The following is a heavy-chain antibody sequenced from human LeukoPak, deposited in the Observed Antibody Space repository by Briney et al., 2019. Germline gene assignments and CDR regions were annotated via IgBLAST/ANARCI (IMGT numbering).Heavy chain of an antibody. J-gene: IGHJ3*02. D-gene: IGHD6-13*01. CDR3: ARDPLLGYSSSSDAFDI. Sequence: PSETLSLTCTVSGVSISSYYWSWIRQPPGKGLEWIGYIYYSGSTNYNPSLKSRVTISVDTSKNQFSLKLSSVTAADTAVYYCARDPLLGYSSSSDAFDIWGQGTMVTVSS. CDR1: GVSISSYY. V-gene: IGHV4-59*01. CDR2: IYYSGST.